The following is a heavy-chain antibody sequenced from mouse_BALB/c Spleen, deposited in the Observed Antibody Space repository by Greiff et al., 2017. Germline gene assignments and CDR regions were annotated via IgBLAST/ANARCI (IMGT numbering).Heavy chain of an antibody. CDR3: ARDRYYYGSSHYYAMDY. CDR1: GFTFSSYG. D-gene: IGHD1-1*01. J-gene: IGHJ4*01. V-gene: IGHV5-6-3*01. CDR2: INSNGGST. Sequence: EVKLMESGGGLVQPGGSLKLSCAASGFTFSSYGMSWVRQTPDKRLELVATINSNGGSTYYPDSVKGRFTISRDNAKNTLYLQMSSLKSEDTAMYYCARDRYYYGSSHYYAMDYWGQGTSVTVSS.